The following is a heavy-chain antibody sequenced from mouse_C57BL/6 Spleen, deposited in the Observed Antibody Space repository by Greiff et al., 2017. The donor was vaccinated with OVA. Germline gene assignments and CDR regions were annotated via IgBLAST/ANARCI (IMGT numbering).Heavy chain of an antibody. CDR3: ARAGGSSYGGAMDY. CDR1: GYTFTSSG. Sequence: QVQLQQSGAELARPGASVKLSCKASGYTFTSSGISWVKQRTGQGLEWIGEIYPRSGNTYYNEKFKGKATLTADKSSSTAYMELRSLTSEDSAVYFCARAGGSSYGGAMDYWGQGTSVTVSS. D-gene: IGHD1-1*01. J-gene: IGHJ4*01. V-gene: IGHV1-81*01. CDR2: IYPRSGNT.